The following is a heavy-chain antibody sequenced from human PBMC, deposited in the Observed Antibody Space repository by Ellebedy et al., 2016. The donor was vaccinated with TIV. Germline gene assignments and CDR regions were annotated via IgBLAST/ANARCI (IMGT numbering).Heavy chain of an antibody. D-gene: IGHD1-7*01. CDR1: GYSFTTYV. V-gene: IGHV1-3*01. Sequence: ASVKVSCKASGYSFTTYVINWVRQAPGQRLEWMGWINAGNGNTKYSQKFQGRVTITRDTSASTAYLELSSLRSEDTAVYYCAREPGTTGYYYYGMDVWGQGTTVTVSS. CDR3: AREPGTTGYYYYGMDV. CDR2: INAGNGNT. J-gene: IGHJ6*02.